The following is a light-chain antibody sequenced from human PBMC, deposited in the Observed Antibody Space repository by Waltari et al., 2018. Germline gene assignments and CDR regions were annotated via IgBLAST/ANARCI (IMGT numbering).Light chain of an antibody. CDR1: SSDVGSYDF. J-gene: IGLJ3*02. CDR3: SSYAGTSNWM. Sequence: QSALTQPASVSGSPGQSITISCTGTSSDVGSYDFVSWYLLLPGKAPKLLISEVSQRPSGVSPRFSGSKSGNTASLTISGLQAEDEADYYCSSYAGTSNWMFGGGTRLTV. V-gene: IGLV2-23*02. CDR2: EVS.